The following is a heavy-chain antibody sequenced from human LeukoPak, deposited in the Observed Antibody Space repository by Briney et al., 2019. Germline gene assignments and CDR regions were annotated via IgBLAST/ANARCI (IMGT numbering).Heavy chain of an antibody. CDR1: GFAFSSYS. D-gene: IGHD3/OR15-3a*01. V-gene: IGHV3-21*01. J-gene: IGHJ6*02. Sequence: GGSLRLSCAASGFAFSSYSMNWVRQAPGKGLEWVSSISSSSSYIYYADSVKGRFTISRDNAKNSLYLQMNSLRAEDTAVYHCARPQWTGKGYYGMDVWGQGTTVTVSS. CDR2: ISSSSSYI. CDR3: ARPQWTGKGYYGMDV.